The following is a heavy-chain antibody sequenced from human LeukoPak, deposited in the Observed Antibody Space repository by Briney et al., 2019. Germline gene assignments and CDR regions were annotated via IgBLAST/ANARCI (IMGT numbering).Heavy chain of an antibody. J-gene: IGHJ3*02. CDR2: FYHSGST. CDR3: ARVVDAFDI. Sequence: SETLSLTCTVSGGSISSYYWNWIRQPPGKGLEWIGYFYHSGSTNSNPSLKSRLTISVDTSKNHFSLSLSSVTAADTGVYYCARVVDAFDIWGQGTMVTVSS. CDR1: GGSISSYY. V-gene: IGHV4-59*01.